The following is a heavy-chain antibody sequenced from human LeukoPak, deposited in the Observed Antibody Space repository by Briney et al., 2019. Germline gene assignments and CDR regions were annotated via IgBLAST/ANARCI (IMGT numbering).Heavy chain of an antibody. V-gene: IGHV1-18*01. CDR3: ARERHQSSGGSCYDY. Sequence: ASVKVSCKASGYTFTSYGISWVRQAPGQGLEWMGWISAYNGNTNYAQKLQGRVTMTTDTSTSTAYTELRSLRSDDTAVYYCARERHQSSGGSCYDYWGQGTLVTVSS. CDR2: ISAYNGNT. D-gene: IGHD2-15*01. J-gene: IGHJ4*02. CDR1: GYTFTSYG.